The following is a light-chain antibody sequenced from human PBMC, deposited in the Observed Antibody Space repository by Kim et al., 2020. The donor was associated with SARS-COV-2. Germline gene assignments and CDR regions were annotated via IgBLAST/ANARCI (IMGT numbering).Light chain of an antibody. V-gene: IGKV3-11*01. CDR1: KGVSNY. CDR3: QRRSNWPLT. CDR2: VAY. J-gene: IGKJ4*01. Sequence: PGERAPSSSRAGKGVSNYLAWYKRRPGQAPRLLIYVAYNGATGIPARFSGSGSGTDFTLTLSSLEPEDFAVYYCQRRSNWPLTFGGGTKVDIK.